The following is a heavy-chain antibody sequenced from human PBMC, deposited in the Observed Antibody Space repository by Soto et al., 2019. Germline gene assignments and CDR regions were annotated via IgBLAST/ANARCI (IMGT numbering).Heavy chain of an antibody. CDR3: ARDIVVVPAAPYYYYYYGMDV. Sequence: VQLVESGGGLVQPGRSLRLSCAASGFTFSSYAMHWVRQAPGKGLEWVAVISYDGSNKYYADSVKGRFTISRDNSKNTLYLQMNSLRAEDTAVYYCARDIVVVPAAPYYYYYYGMDVWGQGTTVTVSS. CDR2: ISYDGSNK. CDR1: GFTFSSYA. J-gene: IGHJ6*02. V-gene: IGHV3-30-3*01. D-gene: IGHD2-2*01.